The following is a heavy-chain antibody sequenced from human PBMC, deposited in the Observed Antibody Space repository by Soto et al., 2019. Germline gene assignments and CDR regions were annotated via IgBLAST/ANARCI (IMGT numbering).Heavy chain of an antibody. V-gene: IGHV3-30*18. CDR3: AKSLQLFTVNPHVGNHFAY. CDR2: ISYDGSNK. J-gene: IGHJ4*02. D-gene: IGHD1-1*01. CDR1: GFTLSSYG. Sequence: GGSLRLSCAASGFTLSSYGMYWVRQAPGKGLEWVAVISYDGSNKYYADSVKGRFTISRDNSKNTLYLQMNSLRAEDTAVYYCAKSLQLFTVNPHVGNHFAYWGQGSLVTVSS.